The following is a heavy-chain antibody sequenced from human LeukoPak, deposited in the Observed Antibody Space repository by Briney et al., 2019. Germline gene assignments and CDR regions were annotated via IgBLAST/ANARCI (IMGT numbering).Heavy chain of an antibody. CDR3: AGFFYDNSGDAFDI. Sequence: SVKVSCKASGGSFTFTSHAISWVRQAPGQGLEWMGGIIPIYGSATYAQKFQGRVTIISDESTRTVYMELSSLRPEDSAVHYCAGFFYDNSGDAFDIWGQGTMVTVSS. CDR2: IIPIYGSA. D-gene: IGHD3-22*01. V-gene: IGHV1-69*01. J-gene: IGHJ3*02. CDR1: GGSFTFTSHA.